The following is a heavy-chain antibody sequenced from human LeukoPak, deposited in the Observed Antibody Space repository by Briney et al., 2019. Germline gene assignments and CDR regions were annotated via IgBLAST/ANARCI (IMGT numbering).Heavy chain of an antibody. Sequence: SQTLSLTCTVSGGSISSGDYYWSWIRQPPGKGLEWIGYIHYSGSTYYNPSLKSRASISVDTSKNQFSLKLSSVTAADTAVYYCANYGDYGTYAFDIWGQGTMVTVSP. CDR2: IHYSGST. J-gene: IGHJ3*02. CDR1: GGSISSGDYY. CDR3: ANYGDYGTYAFDI. D-gene: IGHD4-17*01. V-gene: IGHV4-30-4*01.